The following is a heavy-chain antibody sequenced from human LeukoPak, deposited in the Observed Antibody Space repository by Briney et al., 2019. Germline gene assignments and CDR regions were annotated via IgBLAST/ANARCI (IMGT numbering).Heavy chain of an antibody. V-gene: IGHV4-4*02. D-gene: IGHD3-22*01. Sequence: SGTLSLTCAVSGGSISSSNWWSWVRQPPGKGLEWIGEIYHSGSTYYNPSLKSRVTISVDGSKNQFSLKLSSVTAADTAVYYCARGALHYYDSSGYPNYGMDVWGQGTTVTVSS. CDR2: IYHSGST. CDR1: GGSISSSNW. CDR3: ARGALHYYDSSGYPNYGMDV. J-gene: IGHJ6*02.